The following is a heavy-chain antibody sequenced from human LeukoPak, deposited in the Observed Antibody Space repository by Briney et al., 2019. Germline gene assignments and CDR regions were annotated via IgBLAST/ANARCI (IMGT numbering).Heavy chain of an antibody. V-gene: IGHV3-11*01. J-gene: IGHJ4*02. D-gene: IGHD3-22*01. Sequence: GSLRLSCEASGFTFSDYYMSWIRQAPGKGLEGVSDISSSGSTIYYADSVKGRFTISRDNAKNSLYLQMNSLRVEDTAVYYCARNPYYYDSSGYDYWGQGTLVTVSS. CDR2: ISSSGSTI. CDR1: GFTFSDYY. CDR3: ARNPYYYDSSGYDY.